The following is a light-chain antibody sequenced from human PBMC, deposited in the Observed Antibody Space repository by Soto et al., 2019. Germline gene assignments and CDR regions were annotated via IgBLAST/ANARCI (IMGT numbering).Light chain of an antibody. V-gene: IGKV1-5*01. J-gene: IGKJ2*01. Sequence: DIQMTQSPFTLSASVGDRVTITCRASQSISSWLAWYQQKPGKAPKVLISAASSLQIGVPSRFSGSGSGTEFTLTINSLQPDDFATYYCQQYHRYPVTFGQGTKLEIK. CDR1: QSISSW. CDR2: AAS. CDR3: QQYHRYPVT.